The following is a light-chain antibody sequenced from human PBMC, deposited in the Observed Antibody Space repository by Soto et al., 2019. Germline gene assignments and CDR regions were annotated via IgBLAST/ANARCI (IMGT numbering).Light chain of an antibody. Sequence: DIQITPSPSSLSASVGDRVTITCRASRSISSYLNWYQQKPGKAPNLLIYSSSTLQSGVPSRFSGSGSGTDFTLTISSLQPEDFATYYCQQSFSSRWTFGQGTKVDIK. CDR2: SSS. J-gene: IGKJ1*01. V-gene: IGKV1-39*01. CDR3: QQSFSSRWT. CDR1: RSISSY.